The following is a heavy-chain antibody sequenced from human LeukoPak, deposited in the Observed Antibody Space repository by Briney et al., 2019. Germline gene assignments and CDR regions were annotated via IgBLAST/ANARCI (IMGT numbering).Heavy chain of an antibody. J-gene: IGHJ4*02. V-gene: IGHV3-33*01. CDR3: ARLGSSWSFDY. D-gene: IGHD6-13*01. CDR2: IWYDGSNK. Sequence: GGSLRLSCAASGFTFGSYGMNWVRQAPGKGLEWVAVIWYDGSNKYYGDSVKGRFTISRDNSKNTVSLQMNSLRVEDTAVYYCARLGSSWSFDYWGQGTLVTVSS. CDR1: GFTFGSYG.